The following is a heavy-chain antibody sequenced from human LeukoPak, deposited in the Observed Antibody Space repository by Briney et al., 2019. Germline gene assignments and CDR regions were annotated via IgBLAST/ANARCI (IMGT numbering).Heavy chain of an antibody. Sequence: PGGSLRLSCAASGFTFSSYSMNWVRQAPGKGLEWVSSISSSSSYIYYADSVKGRFTISRDNAKNSLYLQMNSLRAEDTAVYYCARETRRTGYSYGYVWFDPWGQGTLVTVSS. CDR1: GFTFSSYS. D-gene: IGHD5-18*01. CDR2: ISSSSSYI. V-gene: IGHV3-21*01. CDR3: ARETRRTGYSYGYVWFDP. J-gene: IGHJ5*02.